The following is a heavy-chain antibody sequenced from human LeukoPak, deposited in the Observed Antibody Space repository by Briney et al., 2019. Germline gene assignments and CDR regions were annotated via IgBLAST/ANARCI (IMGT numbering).Heavy chain of an antibody. Sequence: GGSLRLSCAASGFTFSSYAMTWVRQAPDKGLEWVSAINGSDGSTYYADSVKGRFTISRDDSQNTLYLQMNSLSAEDTAVYYWAKVETSGGANCYALDYWGQGTLVTVSS. CDR3: AKVETSGGANCYALDY. D-gene: IGHD2-2*01. CDR1: GFTFSSYA. V-gene: IGHV3-23*01. J-gene: IGHJ4*02. CDR2: INGSDGST.